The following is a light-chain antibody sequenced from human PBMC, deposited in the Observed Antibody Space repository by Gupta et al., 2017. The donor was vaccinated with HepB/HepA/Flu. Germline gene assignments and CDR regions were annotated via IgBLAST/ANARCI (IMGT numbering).Light chain of an antibody. Sequence: SYVVTQPSSVSVAPGMTASITCGGNNIGNYSVHWYQQKPGQAPVLISSWDAFRPSGITERISGCNSGKRETLHITRVEAGDEADDDGQVWDNGSDQDVFGSGTTVTVL. CDR3: QVWDNGSDQDV. V-gene: IGLV3-21*04. J-gene: IGLJ1*01. CDR2: WDA. CDR1: NIGNYS.